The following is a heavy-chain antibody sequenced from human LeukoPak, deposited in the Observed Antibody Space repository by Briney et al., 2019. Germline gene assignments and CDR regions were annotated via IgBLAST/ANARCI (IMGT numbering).Heavy chain of an antibody. V-gene: IGHV3-23*01. D-gene: IGHD4-17*01. CDR2: TSGSGGST. CDR1: GFTFNTFA. Sequence: PGGSLRLSCAASGFTFNTFAMIWVRQPPGKGLEWISATSGSGGSTYYADSVKGRFTISRDKSKNTLYLQMNSLRAEDTAVYYCARDLATVTTGYYYYYMDVWGKGTTVTISS. J-gene: IGHJ6*03. CDR3: ARDLATVTTGYYYYYMDV.